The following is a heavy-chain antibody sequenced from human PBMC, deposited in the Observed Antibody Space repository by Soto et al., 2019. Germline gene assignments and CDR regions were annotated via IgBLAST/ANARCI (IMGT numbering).Heavy chain of an antibody. Sequence: ESGGGLVKPGGSLRLSCAASGFTFSSYSMNWVRQAPGKGLEWVSSISSSSSYIYYADSVKGRFTISRDNAKNSLYLQMNSLRAEDTAVYYCARAYGSGNYFDLWGRGTLVTVSS. J-gene: IGHJ2*01. CDR3: ARAYGSGNYFDL. CDR1: GFTFSSYS. V-gene: IGHV3-21*01. D-gene: IGHD3-10*01. CDR2: ISSSSSYI.